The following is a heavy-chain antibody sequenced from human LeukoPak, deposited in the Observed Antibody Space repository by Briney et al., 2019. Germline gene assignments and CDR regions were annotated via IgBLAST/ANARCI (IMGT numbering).Heavy chain of an antibody. CDR1: GYSFTSYW. Sequence: GESLKISCKGSGYSFTSYWIGWVRQMPGKGLEWMGIIYPGDSDTRYSPSFQGQVTISADKSISTAYLQWSSLKASDTAMYYCARTYYYDSSGHLPRYYMDVWGKGTTVTVPS. CDR3: ARTYYYDSSGHLPRYYMDV. D-gene: IGHD3-22*01. J-gene: IGHJ6*03. V-gene: IGHV5-51*01. CDR2: IYPGDSDT.